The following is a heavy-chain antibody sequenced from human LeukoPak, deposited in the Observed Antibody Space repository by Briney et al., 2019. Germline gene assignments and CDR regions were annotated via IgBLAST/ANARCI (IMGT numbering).Heavy chain of an antibody. J-gene: IGHJ4*02. D-gene: IGHD3-22*01. CDR3: AREGVTMIVVAETGPDY. V-gene: IGHV1-18*01. Sequence: GASVKVSCKASGYTFTSYGISWVRQAPGQGLEWMGWISAYNGNTNYAQKLQGRVTMTTDISTSTAYMELRSLRSDDTAVYYCAREGVTMIVVAETGPDYWGQGTLVTVSS. CDR2: ISAYNGNT. CDR1: GYTFTSYG.